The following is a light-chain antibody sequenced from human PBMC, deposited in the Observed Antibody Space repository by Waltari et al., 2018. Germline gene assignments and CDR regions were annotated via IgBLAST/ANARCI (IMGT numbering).Light chain of an antibody. CDR2: LAS. CDR3: MQSLQILFT. V-gene: IGKV2-28*01. Sequence: DTVLTQSPLSLPVTPGEPASISCKSSQSLLHTNGNNYLDWYVQKPGQSPQLLSSLASNRASGVPERFSGSGSGTDFTLKISRVEAEDVGVYYCMQSLQILFTFGPGTKVDI. CDR1: QSLLHTNGNNY. J-gene: IGKJ3*01.